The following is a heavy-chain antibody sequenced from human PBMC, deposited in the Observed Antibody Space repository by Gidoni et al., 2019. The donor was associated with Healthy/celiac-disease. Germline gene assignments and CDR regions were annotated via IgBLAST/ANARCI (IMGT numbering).Heavy chain of an antibody. CDR2: IEWDDDK. CDR1: GFSLTTSGMC. V-gene: IGHV2-70*11. D-gene: IGHD3-22*01. CDR3: ARIRNYYDSSGYYSLGGMDV. Sequence: ATLRESGPALVKPTQTLTLPCPFSGFSLTTSGMCVSWIRQPPGKALEWLARIEWDDDKYYSTSLKTRLTISKDTSKNQVVLTMTNMDPVDTATYYCARIRNYYDSSGYYSLGGMDVWGQGTTVTVSS. J-gene: IGHJ6*02.